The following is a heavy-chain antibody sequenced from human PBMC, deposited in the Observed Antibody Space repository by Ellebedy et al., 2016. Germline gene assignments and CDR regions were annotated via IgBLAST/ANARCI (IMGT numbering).Heavy chain of an antibody. CDR1: GGTFSSDA. V-gene: IGHV1-69*13. D-gene: IGHD2-2*02. J-gene: IGHJ5*02. CDR2: IIPVFGVP. CDR3: ARDGWYCTSTSCSTTGWFDP. Sequence: SVKVSXKASGGTFSSDAISWVRQAPGQGLEWMGGIIPVFGVPYYAQSFQGRVTITADESTSTGYMELSSLTSEDTAVYYCARDGWYCTSTSCSTTGWFDPWGQGTLVTVSS.